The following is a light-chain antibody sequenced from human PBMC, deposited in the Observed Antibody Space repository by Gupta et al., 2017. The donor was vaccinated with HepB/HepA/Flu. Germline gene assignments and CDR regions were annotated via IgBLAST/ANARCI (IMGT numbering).Light chain of an antibody. J-gene: IGKJ4*01. V-gene: IGKV3D-11*01. CDR2: DSS. CDR1: HGISRF. CDR3: QQRSNWHPEIS. Sequence: EIVLTQSPATLSLSPGETATLSCRASHGISRFLAWFQQKPGQAPRLLIYDSSTRASGIPPRFSGSGDETDVNLTINSREPEDFAVYYCQQRSNWHPEISFGGGTKVEIK.